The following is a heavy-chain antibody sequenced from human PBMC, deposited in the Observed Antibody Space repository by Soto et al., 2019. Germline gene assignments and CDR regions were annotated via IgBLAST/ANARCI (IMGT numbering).Heavy chain of an antibody. CDR3: ASLEGGTAFDI. CDR1: GGTFSSYT. D-gene: IGHD1-1*01. V-gene: IGHV1-69*02. CDR2: IIPILGIA. Sequence: QVQLVQSGAEVKKPGSSVKVSCKASGGTFSSYTISWVRQAPGQGLEWMGRIIPILGIANYAQKFQGRVTITADKATSTAYMELSSLRSEDTAVYYCASLEGGTAFDIWGQGTMVTVSS. J-gene: IGHJ3*02.